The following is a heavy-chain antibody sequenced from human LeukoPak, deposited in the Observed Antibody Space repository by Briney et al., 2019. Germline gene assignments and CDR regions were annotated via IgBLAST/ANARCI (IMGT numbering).Heavy chain of an antibody. J-gene: IGHJ4*02. CDR1: GYTFTSYY. CDR3: ARGRDIASTGPPPDY. V-gene: IGHV1-2*02. Sequence: ASVKVSCKASGYTFTSYYMHWVRQAPGQGLEWMGWINPNNGDTKYAQKFQGRVTMTRDSSISTAYMELSTLRSDDTAVYYCARGRDIASTGPPPDYWGQGTLVTVSS. CDR2: INPNNGDT. D-gene: IGHD6-13*01.